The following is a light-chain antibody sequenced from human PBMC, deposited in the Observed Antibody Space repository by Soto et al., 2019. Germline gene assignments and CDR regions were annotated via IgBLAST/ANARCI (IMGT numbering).Light chain of an antibody. CDR2: DAS. J-gene: IGKJ2*01. V-gene: IGKV1-5*01. CDR1: QSISSW. Sequence: DIQMTQSPSTLSASVGDRVTITCRASQSISSWLAWYQQKPGKAPKLLIYDASSLEIGVPSRFRGSGSGTEFTLTIISLQPDEFATYYCQQYNSYPFFGQGTKLESK. CDR3: QQYNSYPF.